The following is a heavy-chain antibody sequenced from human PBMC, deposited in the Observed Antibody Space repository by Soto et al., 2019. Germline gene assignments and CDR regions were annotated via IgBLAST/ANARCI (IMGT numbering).Heavy chain of an antibody. V-gene: IGHV3-23*01. Sequence: PGGSLRLSCAGSGFTPTTTPLSWVRQPPGKGLEWVTTISGTASRTYYVDSVKGRFFISRDNSKNTVTLQMNNLTIDDTAVYYCATSFRSFDNWGQGTRVTVSS. CDR3: ATSFRSFDN. CDR2: ISGTASRT. J-gene: IGHJ4*02. CDR1: GFTPTTTP.